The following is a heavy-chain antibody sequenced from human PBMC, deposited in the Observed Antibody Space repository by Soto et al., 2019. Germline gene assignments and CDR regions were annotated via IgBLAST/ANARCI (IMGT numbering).Heavy chain of an antibody. Sequence: QSGGSLRLSCAASGFIFSSYSMHWVRQAPGKGLEWVSAISGSGGSTYYADSVKGRFTISRDNSKNTLYLQMNSLRAGDTAVYYCAKPTRYDSSGLYYFDYWGQGTLVTVSS. D-gene: IGHD3-22*01. J-gene: IGHJ4*02. CDR3: AKPTRYDSSGLYYFDY. CDR1: GFIFSSYS. CDR2: ISGSGGST. V-gene: IGHV3-23*01.